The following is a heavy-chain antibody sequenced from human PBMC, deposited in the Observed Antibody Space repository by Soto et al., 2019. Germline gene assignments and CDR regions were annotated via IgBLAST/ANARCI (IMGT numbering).Heavy chain of an antibody. D-gene: IGHD5-18*01. V-gene: IGHV3-7*03. CDR1: GFTFSSYW. CDR3: ARDLSGYSYGPYFDY. CDR2: IKQDGSEK. Sequence: PGGSLRLSCAASGFTFSSYWMSWVRQAPGKGLECVSNIKQDGSEKYYVDSVKGRFTISRDNAKNSLYLQMNSLRPEDTAVYYCARDLSGYSYGPYFDYWGQGTLVTVSS. J-gene: IGHJ4*02.